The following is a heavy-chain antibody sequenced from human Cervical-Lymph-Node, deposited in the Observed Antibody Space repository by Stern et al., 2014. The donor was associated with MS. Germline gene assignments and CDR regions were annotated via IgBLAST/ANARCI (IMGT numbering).Heavy chain of an antibody. CDR1: GYTFTGYY. Sequence: VHLVESGAEVKKPGASVKVSCKASGYTFTGYYMHWVRQAPGPGLEWMGWINPNSGGTNYAQKFQGWVTMTRDTSISTAYMELSRLRSDDTAVYYCAREVPDYGQTFDYWGQGTLVTVSS. CDR2: INPNSGGT. V-gene: IGHV1-2*04. J-gene: IGHJ4*02. D-gene: IGHD4-17*01. CDR3: AREVPDYGQTFDY.